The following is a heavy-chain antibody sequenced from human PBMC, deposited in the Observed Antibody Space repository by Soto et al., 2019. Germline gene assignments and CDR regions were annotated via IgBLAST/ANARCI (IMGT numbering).Heavy chain of an antibody. Sequence: QVQLVQSGAEVKKPGASVKVSCKASRYTFTSYYIHWVRQAPGQGLEWMGWINPNNGYTKYTQKFQGRVTVTRDTSITAAYLERTRLQSDDTAVYYCAKAKFDFWSGYWSPSLDFWGQGTLVTVSS. CDR2: INPNNGYT. J-gene: IGHJ4*02. CDR3: AKAKFDFWSGYWSPSLDF. CDR1: RYTFTSYY. V-gene: IGHV1-2*02. D-gene: IGHD3-3*01.